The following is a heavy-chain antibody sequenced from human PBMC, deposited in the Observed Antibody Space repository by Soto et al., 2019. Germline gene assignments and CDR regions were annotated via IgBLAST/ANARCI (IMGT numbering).Heavy chain of an antibody. J-gene: IGHJ4*02. CDR2: IDWDDDK. CDR3: AGIGYCSSASCGYLAY. CDR1: GFSLSTSGMC. V-gene: IGHV2-70*11. Sequence: SGPTLVNPTQTLTLTCTFSGFSLSTSGMCVSWIRQPPGKALEWLARIDWDDDKYYSTSLKTRLTISKDTSTNQVVLTMTNMDPVDTATYYCAGIGYCSSASCGYLAYWGQGTLVTVSS. D-gene: IGHD2-2*03.